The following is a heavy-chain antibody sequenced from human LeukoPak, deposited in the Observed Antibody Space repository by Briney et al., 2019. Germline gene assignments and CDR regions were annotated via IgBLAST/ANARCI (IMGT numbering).Heavy chain of an antibody. D-gene: IGHD3-22*01. J-gene: IGHJ4*02. CDR2: IRYDGSNK. CDR3: ARSDDSSDCSFKTFDY. CDR1: GFTFSSYG. V-gene: IGHV3-30*02. Sequence: PGGSLRLSCAASGFTFSSYGIHWVRQAPGKGLEWVALIRYDGSNKYYADSVKGRFTISRDNSKNTLYLQMNSLRAEDTAVYYCARSDDSSDCSFKTFDYWGQGTLVTVSS.